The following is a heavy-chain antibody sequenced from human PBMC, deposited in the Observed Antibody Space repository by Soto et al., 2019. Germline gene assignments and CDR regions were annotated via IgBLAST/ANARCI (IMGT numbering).Heavy chain of an antibody. V-gene: IGHV3-21*01. CDR2: ISSSSSYI. Sequence: WGSLRLSCAASGFTFSSYSMNGVRQAPGKGLEWVSSISSSSSYIYYADSVKGRFTISRDNAKNSLYLQMNSLRAEDTAVYYCARFPYGSGSYYPWGQGTLVTVSS. D-gene: IGHD3-10*01. CDR3: ARFPYGSGSYYP. CDR1: GFTFSSYS. J-gene: IGHJ5*02.